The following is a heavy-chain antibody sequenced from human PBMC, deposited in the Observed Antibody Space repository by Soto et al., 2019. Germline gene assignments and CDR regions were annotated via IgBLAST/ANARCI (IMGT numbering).Heavy chain of an antibody. CDR3: ARDPYYYDSSGYYYYY. J-gene: IGHJ4*02. V-gene: IGHV3-33*01. CDR1: GFTFSSYG. Sequence: HPGGSLRLSCAASGFTFSSYGMHWVRQAPGKGLEWAAVIWYDGSNKYYADSVKGRFTISRDNSKNTLYLQMNSLRAEDTAVYYCARDPYYYDSSGYYYYYWGQGTLVTVSS. CDR2: IWYDGSNK. D-gene: IGHD3-22*01.